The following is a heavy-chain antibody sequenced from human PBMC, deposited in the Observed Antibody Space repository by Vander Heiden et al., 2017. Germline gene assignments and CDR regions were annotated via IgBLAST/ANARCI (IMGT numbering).Heavy chain of an antibody. J-gene: IGHJ6*02. Sequence: QVQLVQSGAEVKKPGASVKVSCTASGYPFPAHYLPCVRQAPGQGLEWMGWINPKAGGTDYAQKFQGWVTMTRDTSISTAYMEMRGLKSDDTAVDYCARNRGVASRPLGSCSGINCYYYDMDVWGQGTTVSVSS. D-gene: IGHD2-15*01. CDR2: INPKAGGT. CDR3: ARNRGVASRPLGSCSGINCYYYDMDV. V-gene: IGHV1-2*04. CDR1: GYPFPAHY.